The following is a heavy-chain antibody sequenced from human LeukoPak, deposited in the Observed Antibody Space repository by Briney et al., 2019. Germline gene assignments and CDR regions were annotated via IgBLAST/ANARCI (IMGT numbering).Heavy chain of an antibody. CDR2: IIPKLGIA. Sequence: GASVKVSCKASGGTVSSYTINWVRQAPGQGLEWMGRIIPKLGIANYAQKVQGRVTITADKSTSTAYMELSSLRSEDTAVYYCAREVLGGFTSIDYWGQGTLVTVSS. J-gene: IGHJ4*02. CDR1: GGTVSSYT. CDR3: AREVLGGFTSIDY. D-gene: IGHD4-23*01. V-gene: IGHV1-69*04.